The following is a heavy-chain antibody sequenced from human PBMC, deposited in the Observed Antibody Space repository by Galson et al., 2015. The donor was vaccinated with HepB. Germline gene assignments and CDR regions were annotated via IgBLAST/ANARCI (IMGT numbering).Heavy chain of an antibody. V-gene: IGHV3-23*01. CDR2: ISGSGGST. D-gene: IGHD2-2*02. CDR1: GFTFSSYA. CDR3: AKDLVGCSSTSCYTVFDY. Sequence: SLRLSCAASGFTFSSYAMSWVRQAPGKGLEWVSAISGSGGSTYYADSVKGRFTISRDNSKNTLYLQMNSLRAEDTAVYYCAKDLVGCSSTSCYTVFDYWGQGTLVTVSS. J-gene: IGHJ4*02.